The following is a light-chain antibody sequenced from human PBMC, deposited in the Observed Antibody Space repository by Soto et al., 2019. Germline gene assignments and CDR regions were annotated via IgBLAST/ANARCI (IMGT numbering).Light chain of an antibody. CDR2: DAS. CDR3: HQRNK. Sequence: EIVLTQSPATLSLSPGERATLSCRASQSVSSYLAWYQQKPGQAPRLLIYDASNRATGIPARFSGSGSGTDFTPTISSLEPEDFGVYFCHQRNKFGQGTRLEIK. J-gene: IGKJ5*01. CDR1: QSVSSY. V-gene: IGKV3-11*01.